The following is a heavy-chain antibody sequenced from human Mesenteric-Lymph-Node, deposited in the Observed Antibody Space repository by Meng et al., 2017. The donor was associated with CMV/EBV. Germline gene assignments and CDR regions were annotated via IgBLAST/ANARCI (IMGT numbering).Heavy chain of an antibody. D-gene: IGHD6-13*01. CDR1: GFSFSDYW. J-gene: IGHJ6*02. V-gene: IGHV3-7*01. CDR2: IRQDGTTI. CDR3: AKDPHSSQYYYYGLDV. Sequence: GESLKISCVASGFSFSDYWMSWVRQAPGKGLEWVANIRQDGTTIYYLASVKGRFTISRDNAKNSLYLQMNSLRAEDTAVYYCAKDPHSSQYYYYGLDVWGQGTTVTVSS.